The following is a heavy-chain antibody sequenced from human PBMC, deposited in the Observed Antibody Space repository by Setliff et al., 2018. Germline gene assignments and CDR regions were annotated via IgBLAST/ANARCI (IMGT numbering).Heavy chain of an antibody. CDR3: ARNPYESSDHLPFYYYFMDV. J-gene: IGHJ6*03. CDR1: GFTVSSNY. CDR2: ISSRSTYK. Sequence: PGGSLRLSCAASGFTVSSNYMSWVRQAPGKGLEWVSSISSRSTYKYYADSLKGRFTISRDDAKNSLYLQIDSLRDEDTAVYYCARNPYESSDHLPFYYYFMDVWGKGTTVTVSS. V-gene: IGHV3-21*01. D-gene: IGHD3-22*01.